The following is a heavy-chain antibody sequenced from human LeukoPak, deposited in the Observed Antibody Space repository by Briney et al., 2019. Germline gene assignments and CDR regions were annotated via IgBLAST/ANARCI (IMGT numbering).Heavy chain of an antibody. CDR2: INPNSGDT. V-gene: IGHV1-2*06. CDR3: ARDYCSSTSCLFDY. Sequence: ASVKVSCKASGYTFTGYHMRWVRQAPGQGLEWMGRINPNSGDTNYAQKFQGRVTMTRDTSISTAYMELSRLRFDDTAVYYCARDYCSSTSCLFDYWGQGTLVTVSS. J-gene: IGHJ4*02. D-gene: IGHD2-2*01. CDR1: GYTFTGYH.